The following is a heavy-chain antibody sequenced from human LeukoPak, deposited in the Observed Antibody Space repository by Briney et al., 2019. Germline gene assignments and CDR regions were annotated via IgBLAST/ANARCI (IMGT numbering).Heavy chain of an antibody. J-gene: IGHJ3*02. V-gene: IGHV3-21*01. CDR2: ISSSLNM. Sequence: GGSLRLSCAASGFTFGGYTINWVRLAPGKGLEWVSSISSSLNMYFAESVKGRFTISRDSARNSVSLQLNSLRVEDTAVYYCARDAGIVAFDIWGQGAVVTVSS. CDR3: ARDAGIVAFDI. CDR1: GFTFGGYT. D-gene: IGHD2-15*01.